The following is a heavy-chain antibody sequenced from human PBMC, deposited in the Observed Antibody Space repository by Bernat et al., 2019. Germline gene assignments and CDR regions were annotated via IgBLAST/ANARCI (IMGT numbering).Heavy chain of an antibody. CDR2: IYSGGST. D-gene: IGHD6-13*01. J-gene: IGHJ6*02. V-gene: IGHV3-66*01. CDR1: GFTVSRNY. Sequence: EVQLVESGGGLVQPGGSLRLSCAASGFTVSRNYMSWVRQAPGKGMAWVSVIYSGGSTYDGDTVKGRVAISRDKSKNTVYLKMNSLRAEDTAVYYCARDVGIAALEGADLYGMDVWGQGTTVTVSS. CDR3: ARDVGIAALEGADLYGMDV.